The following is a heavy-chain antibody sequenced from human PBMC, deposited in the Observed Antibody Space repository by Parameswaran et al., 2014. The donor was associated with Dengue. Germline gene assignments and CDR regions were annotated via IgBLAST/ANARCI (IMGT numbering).Heavy chain of an antibody. CDR2: INHSGST. CDR3: ARGKTDSSSPFYGMDV. D-gene: IGHD6-13*01. J-gene: IGHJ6*02. Sequence: RWIRQPPGKGLEWIGEINHSGSTNYNPSLKSRVTISVDTSKNQFSLKLNSVTAADTAVYYCARGKTDSSSPFYGMDVWGQGTTVTVSS. V-gene: IGHV4-34*01.